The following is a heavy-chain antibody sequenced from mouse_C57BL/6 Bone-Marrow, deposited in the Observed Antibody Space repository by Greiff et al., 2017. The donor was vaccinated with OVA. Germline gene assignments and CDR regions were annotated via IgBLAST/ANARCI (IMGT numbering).Heavy chain of an antibody. CDR1: GYTFTSYW. D-gene: IGHD1-1*01. CDR2: IYPGNSDT. CDR3: TNYGSSVDWFAY. Sequence: VQLQESGTVLARPGASVKMSCKTSGYTFTSYWMHWVKQRPGQGLEWIGAIYPGNSDTSYNQKFKGKAKLTAVTSASPAYMELSSQAKEDSAVYNCTNYGSSVDWFAYWGQGTLVTVSA. V-gene: IGHV1-5*01. J-gene: IGHJ3*01.